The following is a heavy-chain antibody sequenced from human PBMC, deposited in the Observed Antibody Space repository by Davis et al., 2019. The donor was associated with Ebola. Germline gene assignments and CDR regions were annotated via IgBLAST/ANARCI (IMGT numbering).Heavy chain of an antibody. J-gene: IGHJ4*02. Sequence: ASVKVSCKASGYTFTGYYMHWVRQAPGQGLEWMGWINPNSGGTNYAQKLQGRVTMTTDTSTSTAYMELRSLRSDDTAVYYCASSRVDPRLRSLRGDFDYWGQGTLVTVSS. D-gene: IGHD4-17*01. V-gene: IGHV1-2*02. CDR2: INPNSGGT. CDR3: ASSRVDPRLRSLRGDFDY. CDR1: GYTFTGYY.